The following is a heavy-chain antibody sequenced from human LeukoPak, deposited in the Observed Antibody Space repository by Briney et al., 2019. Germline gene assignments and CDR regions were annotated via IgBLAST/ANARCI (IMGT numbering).Heavy chain of an antibody. CDR2: VSGSSDRK. D-gene: IGHD5-12*01. Sequence: GGSLRLSCAASGFTFSTYAMTWVRQAPGKGLEWVATVSGSSDRKAYAASVKGRFTISRDNSKNTLYLQMNNLRAEDTAVYYCAKDWGVATIIKPDYWGQGTLVTVSS. V-gene: IGHV3-23*01. CDR1: GFTFSTYA. CDR3: AKDWGVATIIKPDY. J-gene: IGHJ4*01.